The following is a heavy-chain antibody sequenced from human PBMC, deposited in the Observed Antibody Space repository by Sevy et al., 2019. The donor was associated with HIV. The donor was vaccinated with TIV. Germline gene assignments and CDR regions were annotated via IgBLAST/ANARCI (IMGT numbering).Heavy chain of an antibody. CDR2: ISPYTGDT. CDR1: GYTFRSYG. D-gene: IGHD2-2*01. V-gene: IGHV1-18*01. J-gene: IGHJ4*02. Sequence: ASVKVSCRASGYTFRSYGISWVRQAPGQGLEWMGWISPYTGDTDFAQKVQGRVSMTSDTSTGTAYMELRGLRSDDTAAYYCARDKPQGVVVLPGDMWGGVDYWGQGTLVTVSS. CDR3: ARDKPQGVVVLPGDMWGGVDY.